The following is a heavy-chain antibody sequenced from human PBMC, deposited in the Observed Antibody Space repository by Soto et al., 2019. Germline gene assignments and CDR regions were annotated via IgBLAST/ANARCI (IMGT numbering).Heavy chain of an antibody. CDR3: ARDVRVVANPFYNYGMDV. V-gene: IGHV3-72*01. CDR1: GFTFSDHY. D-gene: IGHD2-15*01. J-gene: IGHJ6*02. CDR2: TRNKANSYTT. Sequence: EVQLVESGGGLVQPGGSLRLSCAASGFTFSDHYMDWVRQAPGKGLEWVGRTRNKANSYTTEYAASVKGRFTISRDDSKNSLYLQMNSLKSADTAVYYCARDVRVVANPFYNYGMDVWGQGTTVTVSS.